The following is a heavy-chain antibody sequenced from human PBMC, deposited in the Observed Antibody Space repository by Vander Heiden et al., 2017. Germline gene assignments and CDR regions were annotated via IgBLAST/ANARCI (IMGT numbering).Heavy chain of an antibody. CDR3: AKGFRTYSSGWFDGFDI. Sequence: QVQLVESGGGVVQPGRSLRRHCAAPAFTFSTYAMHWVRQAPGKGLEWVAIISYEGSNKYYVDSVKGRITISRDNSKNTMYLQMNSLRTEDTAVYYCAKGFRTYSSGWFDGFDIWGQGTVVNVSS. J-gene: IGHJ3*02. CDR2: ISYEGSNK. CDR1: AFTFSTYA. D-gene: IGHD6-19*01. V-gene: IGHV3-30*18.